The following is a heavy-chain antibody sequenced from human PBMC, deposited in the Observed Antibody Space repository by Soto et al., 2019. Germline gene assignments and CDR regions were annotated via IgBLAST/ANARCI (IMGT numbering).Heavy chain of an antibody. D-gene: IGHD3-22*01. CDR1: GFTFSSYG. J-gene: IGHJ4*02. V-gene: IGHV3-30*18. Sequence: QVQLVESGGGVVQPGRSLRLSCAASGFTFSSYGMHWVRQAPGKGLEWVAVISYDGSNKYYADSVKGRFTISRDNSKNTLYLQMNSLRAEDTAVYYCAKDRGGYYYDSSGYPQSYFDYWGQGTLVTVSS. CDR3: AKDRGGYYYDSSGYPQSYFDY. CDR2: ISYDGSNK.